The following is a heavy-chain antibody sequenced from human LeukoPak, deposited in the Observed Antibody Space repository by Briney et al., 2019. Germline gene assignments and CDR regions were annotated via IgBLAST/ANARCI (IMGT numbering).Heavy chain of an antibody. Sequence: SETLSLTCTVSGGSISSYYWSWIRKPPGKGLEWIGYIYYSGSTNYNPSLKSRVTISVDTSKNQFSLKLSSVTAADTAVYYCARHWAPYAFDIWGQGTMVTVSS. V-gene: IGHV4-59*08. CDR2: IYYSGST. CDR3: ARHWAPYAFDI. CDR1: GGSISSYY. D-gene: IGHD3-16*01. J-gene: IGHJ3*02.